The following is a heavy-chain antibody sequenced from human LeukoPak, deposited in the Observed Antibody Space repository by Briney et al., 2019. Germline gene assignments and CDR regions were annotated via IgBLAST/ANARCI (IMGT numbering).Heavy chain of an antibody. CDR3: ARGGPNSSGWRIDY. J-gene: IGHJ4*02. D-gene: IGHD6-19*01. CDR1: GGSISSYY. CDR2: TYHSVDT. Sequence: SETLSLTCTVSGGSISSYYWSWIRQPPGKGLEWTGYTYHSVDTKYNASLKSRVTISVDTSKSQFSLKLSSVTAADTAVYYCARGGPNSSGWRIDYWGQGTLVTVSS. V-gene: IGHV4-59*01.